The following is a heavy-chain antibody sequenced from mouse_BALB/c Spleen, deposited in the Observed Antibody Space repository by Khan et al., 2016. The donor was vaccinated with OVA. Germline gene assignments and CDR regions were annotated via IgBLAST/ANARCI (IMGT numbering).Heavy chain of an antibody. V-gene: IGHV1-69*02. CDR1: GYPLTSYW. D-gene: IGHD1-1*01. CDR3: ARSVHYGSSTWFAY. Sequence: QVQLQQPGAELVKPGASVKLSCTASGYPLTSYWLHWVKQRPGQGLEWIGEIDRSDSYTNYNQKFKGKATLTLDTSSSTTYMQLSSLTSEDSAVYYWARSVHYGSSTWFAYWDQGTLVTVSA. CDR2: IDRSDSYT. J-gene: IGHJ3*01.